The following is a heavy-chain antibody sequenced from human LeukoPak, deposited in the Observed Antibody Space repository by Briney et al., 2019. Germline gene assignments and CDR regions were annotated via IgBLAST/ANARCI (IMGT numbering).Heavy chain of an antibody. V-gene: IGHV1-2*02. CDR1: GYTFTGYY. J-gene: IGHJ6*03. CDR3: ARDFGERYCSGGSCYSGRYYYYYYYMDV. Sequence: ASVKLSCSASGYTFTGYYMHWVRQAPGQGLEWMGCGNPNSGGTNYAQKFQGRVTMTRDTSISTAYMELSRLRSDDTAVYYCARDFGERYCSGGSCYSGRYYYYYYYMDVWGKGTTVTISS. D-gene: IGHD2-15*01. CDR2: GNPNSGGT.